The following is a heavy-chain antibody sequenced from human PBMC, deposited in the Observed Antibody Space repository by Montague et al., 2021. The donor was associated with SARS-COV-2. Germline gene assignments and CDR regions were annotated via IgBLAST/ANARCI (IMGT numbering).Heavy chain of an antibody. CDR1: GFSLSSTGVG. CDR3: ARLLFVEVKRCYYFDY. V-gene: IGHV2-5*02. Sequence: PALVKPTQTLTLTCTFSGFSLSSTGVGVGWIRQPPGKALEWLALIYWDDDKRYSPSLRNRVTITKDTSKSQVVLTMTNMDPVDTATYYCARLLFVEVKRCYYFDYWGQGALVTVSS. D-gene: IGHD2/OR15-2a*01. J-gene: IGHJ4*02. CDR2: IYWDDDK.